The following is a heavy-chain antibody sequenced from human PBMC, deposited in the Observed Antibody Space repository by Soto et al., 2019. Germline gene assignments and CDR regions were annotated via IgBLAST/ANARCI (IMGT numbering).Heavy chain of an antibody. CDR2: IYYSGST. V-gene: IGHV4-31*03. CDR1: GGSISSGGYY. J-gene: IGHJ6*02. D-gene: IGHD3-9*01. Sequence: SETLSLTCTVSGGSISSGGYYWSWIRQHPGKGLEWIGYIYYSGSTYYNPSLKSRVTISLDTSKNQFSLKLSSVTAADTAVYYCARDGPYDILTGYHRGGMDVWGQGTTVTVSS. CDR3: ARDGPYDILTGYHRGGMDV.